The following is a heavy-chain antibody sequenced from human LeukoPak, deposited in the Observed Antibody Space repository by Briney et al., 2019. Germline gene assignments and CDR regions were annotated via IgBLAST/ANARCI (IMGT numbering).Heavy chain of an antibody. Sequence: GGSLRLSCSASGFTFSNYAMHWVRQAPGKGLEYVSAISSNGDSTYYADSVKGRFIISRDNSKNSLTLQMSSLRPEDTAVYYCVKSASSFGANWFDPWGQGTLVTVSS. CDR1: GFTFSNYA. D-gene: IGHD3-3*01. CDR3: VKSASSFGANWFDP. V-gene: IGHV3-64D*09. CDR2: ISSNGDST. J-gene: IGHJ5*02.